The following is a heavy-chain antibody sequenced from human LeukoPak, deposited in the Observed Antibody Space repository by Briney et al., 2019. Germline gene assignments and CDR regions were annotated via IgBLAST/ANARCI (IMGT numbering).Heavy chain of an antibody. Sequence: SETLSLTCTVSGGSISSGGYYWSWIRQHPGKGLEWIGYIYYSGSTYYNPSLKSRVTISVDTSKNQFSLKLSSVTAADTAVYYCAREVDGEYAFDIWGQGTMVTVSS. CDR1: GGSISSGGYY. CDR2: IYYSGST. CDR3: AREVDGEYAFDI. J-gene: IGHJ3*02. D-gene: IGHD4-17*01. V-gene: IGHV4-31*03.